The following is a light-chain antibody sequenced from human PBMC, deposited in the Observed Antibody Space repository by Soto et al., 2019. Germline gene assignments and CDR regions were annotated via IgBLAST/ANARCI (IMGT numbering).Light chain of an antibody. Sequence: QSVLTQPPSVSEAPGQRVTISCTGSSSNIGAGYEAHWYQQVPGTAPKLLIYENNNRPSGVPDRFSGSKSGTSASLAITGLQAEDEAEYYCQSYDSSLSGDVFGTGTKVTDL. V-gene: IGLV1-40*01. CDR1: SSNIGAGYE. J-gene: IGLJ1*01. CDR2: ENN. CDR3: QSYDSSLSGDV.